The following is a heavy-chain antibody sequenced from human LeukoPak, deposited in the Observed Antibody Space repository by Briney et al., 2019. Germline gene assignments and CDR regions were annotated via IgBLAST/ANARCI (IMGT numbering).Heavy chain of an antibody. J-gene: IGHJ4*02. CDR2: IYYRGTT. CDR1: GGSVSSGSHY. D-gene: IGHD4/OR15-4a*01. CDR3: VRHDGRGGATMGAWDC. Sequence: SETLSLTCTVSGGSVSSGSHYWNWIRQSPGRGLEWIGHIYYRGTTNYTPSLKSRVTISVDTSMNQFSLGLSSVTAADTAVYYCVRHDGRGGATMGAWDCWGQGSLVTVSS. V-gene: IGHV4-61*01.